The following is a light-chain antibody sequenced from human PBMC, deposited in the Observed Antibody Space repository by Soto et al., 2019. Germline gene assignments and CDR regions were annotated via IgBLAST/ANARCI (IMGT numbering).Light chain of an antibody. J-gene: IGKJ2*01. Sequence: DIQMTQPPSSLSASVGDRVTITCRASQGIRSDLGWYQQKPGKAPKRLIYAASRLQSGVPSRFSAGGSGTEFILTISSLQPEDFATYYCLQHNDYPYTFGQGTKVDIK. CDR1: QGIRSD. V-gene: IGKV1-17*01. CDR2: AAS. CDR3: LQHNDYPYT.